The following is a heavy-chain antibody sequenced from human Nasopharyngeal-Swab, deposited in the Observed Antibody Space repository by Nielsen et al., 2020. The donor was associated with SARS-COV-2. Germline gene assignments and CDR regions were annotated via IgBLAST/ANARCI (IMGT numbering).Heavy chain of an antibody. D-gene: IGHD5-18*01. CDR2: TIPIFGTA. V-gene: IGHV1-69*01. J-gene: IGHJ6*02. Sequence: WVRQAPGQGIEWMGGTIPIFGTANYAQKFQGRVTITADESTSTAYMELSSLRSEDTAVYYCARGGRTRIQLWQGPPYGMDVWGQGTTVTVSS. CDR3: ARGGRTRIQLWQGPPYGMDV.